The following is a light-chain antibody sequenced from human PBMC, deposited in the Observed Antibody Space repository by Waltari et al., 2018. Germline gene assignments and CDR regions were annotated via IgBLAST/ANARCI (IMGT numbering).Light chain of an antibody. CDR2: HTS. V-gene: IGKV3-20*01. CDR3: QKYDCLPAT. J-gene: IGKJ1*01. CDR1: QGVGKY. Sequence: EIVLTQSPGPLSLSPGERATLSCRASQGVGKYLAWYQQRPGQAPRLLLYHTSIRATGIPDRFSGSGYGTDFSLTISRLEPEDFAVYYCQKYDCLPATFGQGTTVEIK.